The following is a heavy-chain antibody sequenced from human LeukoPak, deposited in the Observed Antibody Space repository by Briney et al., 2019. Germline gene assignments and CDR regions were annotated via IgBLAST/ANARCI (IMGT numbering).Heavy chain of an antibody. CDR1: GYSFTSYW. D-gene: IGHD2-2*01. V-gene: IGHV5-51*01. CDR3: ARRIDCSSTCCRAFDI. Sequence: GESLKISCKGSGYSFTSYWIGWVRQMPGKGLEWMGIIYPGDSDTRYSPSFQGQVTISADKSISTAYLQWSSLKASDTAMYYCARRIDCSSTCCRAFDIWGQGTMVTVSS. J-gene: IGHJ3*02. CDR2: IYPGDSDT.